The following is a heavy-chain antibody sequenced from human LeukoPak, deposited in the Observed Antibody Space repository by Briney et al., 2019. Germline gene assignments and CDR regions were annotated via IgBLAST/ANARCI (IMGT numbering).Heavy chain of an antibody. Sequence: GASVKVSCKASGYTFTSYDISWVRQGPGQGLEWMGWISGYNGNTDYAQKFQGRVTMTTDTSTSTAYMELRSLRSDDTAVYYCAREEPPEPFDYWGQGTLVTVSS. CDR2: ISGYNGNT. J-gene: IGHJ4*02. V-gene: IGHV1-18*01. CDR1: GYTFTSYD. D-gene: IGHD1-14*01. CDR3: AREEPPEPFDY.